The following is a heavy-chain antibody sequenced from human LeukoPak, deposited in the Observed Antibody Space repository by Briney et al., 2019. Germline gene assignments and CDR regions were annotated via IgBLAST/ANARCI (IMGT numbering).Heavy chain of an antibody. CDR1: GYTFTGYY. J-gene: IGHJ6*02. Sequence: ASVKVSCKASGYTFTGYYMHWVRQAPGQGLEWMGWINPNSGGTNYAQKFQGRVTVTRDTSISTAYMELSRLRSDDTAVYYCASEYYDILTGYYYGMDVWGQGTTVTVSS. V-gene: IGHV1-2*02. D-gene: IGHD3-9*01. CDR3: ASEYYDILTGYYYGMDV. CDR2: INPNSGGT.